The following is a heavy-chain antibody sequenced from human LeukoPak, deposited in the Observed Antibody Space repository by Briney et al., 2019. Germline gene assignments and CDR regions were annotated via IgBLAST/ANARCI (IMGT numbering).Heavy chain of an antibody. CDR1: GFTFSSYS. V-gene: IGHV3-48*04. D-gene: IGHD3-16*01. Sequence: GGSLRLSCAASGFTFSSYSMNWVRQAPGKGLEWVSYISSSSSAIYYADSVKGRFTISRDNAKNSLYLQMNSLRAEDTAVYYCARDLRPFDYWGQGTLVTVSS. CDR3: ARDLRPFDY. CDR2: ISSSSSAI. J-gene: IGHJ4*02.